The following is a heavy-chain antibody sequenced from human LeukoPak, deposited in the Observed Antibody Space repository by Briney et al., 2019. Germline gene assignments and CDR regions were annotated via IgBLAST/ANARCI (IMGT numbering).Heavy chain of an antibody. CDR2: IYYSGST. Sequence: SETLSLTCTVSGGSISSGGFYWSWIRQHPGEGLEWIGYIYYSGSTYYNPSLKSRVTISVDTSKDQFSLKLYSMTAADTAVYYCARGIQFVDPWGQGTLVTVSS. CDR3: ARGIQFVDP. D-gene: IGHD5-18*01. CDR1: GGSISSGGFY. V-gene: IGHV4-31*03. J-gene: IGHJ5*02.